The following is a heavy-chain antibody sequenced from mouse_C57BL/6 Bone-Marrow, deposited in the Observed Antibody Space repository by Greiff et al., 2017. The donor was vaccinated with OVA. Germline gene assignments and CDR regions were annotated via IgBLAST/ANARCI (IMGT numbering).Heavy chain of an antibody. D-gene: IGHD2-5*01. CDR1: GYSFTGYY. CDR3: AISNFWFAY. Sequence: EVQLQQSGPELVKPGASVKISCKASGYSFTGYYMNWVKQSPEKSLEWIGEINPSTGGTTYNQKFKAKATLTVDKSSSTAYMQLKSLTSEDSAVYYCAISNFWFAYWGQGTLVTVSA. J-gene: IGHJ3*01. V-gene: IGHV1-42*01. CDR2: INPSTGGT.